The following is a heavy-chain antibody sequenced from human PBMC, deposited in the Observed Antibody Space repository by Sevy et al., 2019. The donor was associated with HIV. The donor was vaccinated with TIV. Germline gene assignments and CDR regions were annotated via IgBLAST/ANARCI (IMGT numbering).Heavy chain of an antibody. CDR1: GFTFSSYW. D-gene: IGHD3-3*01. V-gene: IGHV3-7*01. Sequence: GGSLRLSCAASGFTFSSYWMSWVRQAPGKGLEWVANIKQDGSEKYYVDSVKGRFTISRDNAKNSLYLQMNSVRAEDTAVYYCARDRRRQYYDFWSGYYEAVFGMDVWGQGTTVTVSS. J-gene: IGHJ6*02. CDR2: IKQDGSEK. CDR3: ARDRRRQYYDFWSGYYEAVFGMDV.